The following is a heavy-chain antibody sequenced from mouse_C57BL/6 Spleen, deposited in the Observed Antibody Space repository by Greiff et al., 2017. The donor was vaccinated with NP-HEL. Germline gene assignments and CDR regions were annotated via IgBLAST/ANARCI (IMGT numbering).Heavy chain of an antibody. D-gene: IGHD1-1*01. J-gene: IGHJ2*01. Sequence: EVHLVESGGGLVKPGGSLKLSCAASGFTFSSYAMSWVRQTPEKRLEWVATISDGGSYTYYPDNVKGRFTISRDNAKNNLYLQMSHLKSEDTAMYYCARDYGSVYFDYWGQGTTLTVSS. V-gene: IGHV5-4*01. CDR2: ISDGGSYT. CDR1: GFTFSSYA. CDR3: ARDYGSVYFDY.